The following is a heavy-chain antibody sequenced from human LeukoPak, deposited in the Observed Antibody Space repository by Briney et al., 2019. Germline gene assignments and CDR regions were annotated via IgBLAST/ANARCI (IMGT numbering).Heavy chain of an antibody. CDR1: GFTFSSYS. Sequence: GGSLRLSCAASGFTFSSYSMNWVRQAPGKGLEWVSSISSSSSYIYCADSVKGRFTISRDNAKNSLYLQMNSLRAEDTAVYYCARASTYYYGSGEDFDYWGQGTLVTVSS. V-gene: IGHV3-21*01. CDR3: ARASTYYYGSGEDFDY. CDR2: ISSSSSYI. D-gene: IGHD3-10*01. J-gene: IGHJ4*02.